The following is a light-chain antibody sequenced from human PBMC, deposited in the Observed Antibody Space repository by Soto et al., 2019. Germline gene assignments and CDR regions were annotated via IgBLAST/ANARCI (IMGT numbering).Light chain of an antibody. Sequence: SSELTQPPSVSVAPGKTARITCGGHNIGSKSVHWYQQKPGQAPVLVIYYDSDRPSGIPERFSGSNSGNTATLTISRVEAGDEADYYCQVWDSSSDHLVFGGGTKLTVL. V-gene: IGLV3-21*04. J-gene: IGLJ2*01. CDR3: QVWDSSSDHLV. CDR1: NIGSKS. CDR2: YDS.